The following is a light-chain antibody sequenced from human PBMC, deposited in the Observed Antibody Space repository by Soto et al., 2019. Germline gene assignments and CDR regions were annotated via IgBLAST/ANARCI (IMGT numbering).Light chain of an antibody. CDR1: QSVSSSY. CDR2: GAS. Sequence: EIVLTQSPGTLSLSPGERATLSCRVSQSVSSSYLAWYQQKPGQAPRLLIYGASSRATGIPDRFSGSGSGTDFTLTISRLEPEDCAVYYCQQYGSSPWTFGQGTKVEIK. J-gene: IGKJ1*01. V-gene: IGKV3-20*01. CDR3: QQYGSSPWT.